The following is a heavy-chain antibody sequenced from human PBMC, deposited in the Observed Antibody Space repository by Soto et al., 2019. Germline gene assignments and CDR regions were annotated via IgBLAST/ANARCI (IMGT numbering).Heavy chain of an antibody. CDR2: ICGSGDST. Sequence: EVQLLESGGGLGQPGGSLRLSCAASGFIFSSYAMSWVRQAPGKGLEWVSGICGSGDSTYYAASVKGRFTISRDNSKDTVYLPMNSLRAEDKAVYYCAKARRGSCYSSVDWWGQGNVVTVSS. J-gene: IGHJ4*02. CDR1: GFIFSSYA. V-gene: IGHV3-23*01. D-gene: IGHD2-15*01. CDR3: AKARRGSCYSSVDW.